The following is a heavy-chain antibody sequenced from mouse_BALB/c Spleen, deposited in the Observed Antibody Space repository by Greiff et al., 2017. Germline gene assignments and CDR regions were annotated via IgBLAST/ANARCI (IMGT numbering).Heavy chain of an antibody. CDR3: ARGYYGSSYGWFAY. CDR1: GFDFSRYW. V-gene: IGHV4-1*02. D-gene: IGHD1-1*01. J-gene: IGHJ3*01. Sequence: EVKLLESGGGLVQPGGSLKLSCAASGFDFSRYWMSWVRQAPGKGLEWIGEINPDSSTINYTPSLKDKFIISRDNAKNTLYLQMSKVRSEDTALYYCARGYYGSSYGWFAYWGQGTLVTVSA. CDR2: INPDSSTI.